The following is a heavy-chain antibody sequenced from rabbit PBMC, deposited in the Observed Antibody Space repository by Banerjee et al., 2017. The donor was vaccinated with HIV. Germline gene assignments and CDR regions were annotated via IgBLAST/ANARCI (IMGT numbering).Heavy chain of an antibody. D-gene: IGHD2-1*01. CDR2: IHTGSSGAT. V-gene: IGHV1S45*01. CDR1: GFDISSNA. Sequence: QEQLVESGGGLVQPGGSLKLSCKASGFDISSNAMCWVRQAPGKGLEWIACIHTGSSGATYHASWAKGRFTISKASSTTVTLQMTSLTAADTATYFCARDQTGDGVSVHTLWGPGTLVTVS. CDR3: ARDQTGDGVSVHTL. J-gene: IGHJ6*01.